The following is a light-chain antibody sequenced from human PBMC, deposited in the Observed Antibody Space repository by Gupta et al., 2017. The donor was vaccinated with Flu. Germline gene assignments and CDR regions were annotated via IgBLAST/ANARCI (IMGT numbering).Light chain of an antibody. CDR2: GAS. Sequence: EIVMTQSPATLSVSPGERATLSCRASQSVSSNLAWYQQKPGQAPRLLIYGASTRATGIPALFSGSGSGTEFTLTISSLQSEDFAVYYCQQYNKRSSFGQGTRLEIK. V-gene: IGKV3-15*01. CDR1: QSVSSN. CDR3: QQYNKRSS. J-gene: IGKJ5*01.